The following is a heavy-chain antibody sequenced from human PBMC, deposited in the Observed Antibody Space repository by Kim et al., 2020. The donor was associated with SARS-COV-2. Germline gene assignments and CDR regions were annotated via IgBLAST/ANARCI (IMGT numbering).Heavy chain of an antibody. D-gene: IGHD2-2*01. CDR2: IKSKSDGGTT. J-gene: IGHJ5*02. CDR3: TTDSIVVVPAAISHYTNWFDP. V-gene: IGHV3-15*01. CDR1: GFTFSNAW. Sequence: GGSLRLSCAAAGFTFSNAWMSWVRQAPGKGLEWVGRIKSKSDGGTTDYAAPVKGRFTISRDDSKNTLYLQMNSLKTEDTAVYYCTTDSIVVVPAAISHYTNWFDPWGQGTLVTVSS.